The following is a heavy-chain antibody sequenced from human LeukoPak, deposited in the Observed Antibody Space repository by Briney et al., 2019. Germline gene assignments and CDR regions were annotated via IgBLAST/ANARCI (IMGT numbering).Heavy chain of an antibody. J-gene: IGHJ4*02. CDR3: ARGYCSSTSCYRFDS. Sequence: GASLQISCKGSGSSFTTFWIGWVRQLPGKGLEWMGIIYPDDSDTRYSPSFQGQVTISADKSISTAYLQWSSLKASDTAMYYCARGYCSSTSCYRFDSWGQGTLVTVSS. D-gene: IGHD2-2*01. V-gene: IGHV5-51*01. CDR2: IYPDDSDT. CDR1: GSSFTTFW.